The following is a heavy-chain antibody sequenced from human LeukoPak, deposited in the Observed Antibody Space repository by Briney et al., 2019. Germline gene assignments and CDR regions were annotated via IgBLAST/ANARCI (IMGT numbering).Heavy chain of an antibody. Sequence: ASVKVSCKASGYTFTSYYIHWVRQAPGQGLEWMGRIIPILGIANYAQKFQGRVTITADKSTSTAYMELSSLRSEDTAVYYCASDLGRKLVVAATFDYWGQGTLVTVSS. CDR3: ASDLGRKLVVAATFDY. D-gene: IGHD2-15*01. CDR2: IIPILGIA. CDR1: GYTFTSYY. J-gene: IGHJ4*02. V-gene: IGHV1-69*04.